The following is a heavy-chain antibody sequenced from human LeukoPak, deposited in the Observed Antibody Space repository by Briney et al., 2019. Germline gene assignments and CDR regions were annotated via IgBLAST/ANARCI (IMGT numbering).Heavy chain of an antibody. Sequence: SETLSLTCTVSGGSLSTYYWSWIRQPAGKGLEWIGRIYTSGSTNYNPSLKSRVTMSVDTSKNQFSLKLSSVTAADTAVYYCARGPGYCSSISCRPFDPWGQGTLVTVSS. CDR3: ARGPGYCSSISCRPFDP. D-gene: IGHD2-2*01. CDR2: IYTSGST. J-gene: IGHJ5*02. V-gene: IGHV4-4*07. CDR1: GGSLSTYY.